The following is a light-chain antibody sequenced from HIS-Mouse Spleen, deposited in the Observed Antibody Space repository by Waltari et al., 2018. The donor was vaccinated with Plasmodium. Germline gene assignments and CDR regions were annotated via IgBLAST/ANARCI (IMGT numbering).Light chain of an antibody. CDR2: GAS. CDR3: QQYNNWPQT. V-gene: IGKV3-15*01. J-gene: IGKJ3*01. Sequence: EIVMTQSQATLSVSPGERSNLSCRASQSVSSNLAWYQQKPGQAPRLLILGASTRATGIPARFSGSGSGTEFTLTISSMQSEDFAVYYCQQYNNWPQTFGPGTKVDIK. CDR1: QSVSSN.